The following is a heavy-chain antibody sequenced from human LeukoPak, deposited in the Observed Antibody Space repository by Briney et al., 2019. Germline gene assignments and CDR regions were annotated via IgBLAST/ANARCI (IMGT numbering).Heavy chain of an antibody. J-gene: IGHJ5*02. V-gene: IGHV4-34*01. Sequence: KPSETLSLTCAVYGGSFSGYYWSWIRQPPGKGLEWIGEINHSGSTNYNPSLKSRVTISVDTSKNQFSLKLSSVTAADTAVYYRAREHYDFWSGYKNWFDPWGQGTLVTVSS. CDR3: AREHYDFWSGYKNWFDP. D-gene: IGHD3-3*01. CDR2: INHSGST. CDR1: GGSFSGYY.